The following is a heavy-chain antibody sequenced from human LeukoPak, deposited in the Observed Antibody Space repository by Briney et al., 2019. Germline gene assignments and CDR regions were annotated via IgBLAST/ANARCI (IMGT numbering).Heavy chain of an antibody. D-gene: IGHD2-2*02. Sequence: SCKASGYTFSSYGTHWVRQAPGKGLEWVAVIWYGGSNKYYADSVKGRFTISRDNSKNTLYLQMNSLRAEDTAVYYCGREHGYCSSTSCYTFDYWGQGTLVTVSS. J-gene: IGHJ4*02. CDR2: IWYGGSNK. CDR3: GREHGYCSSTSCYTFDY. CDR1: GYTFSSYG. V-gene: IGHV3-30*19.